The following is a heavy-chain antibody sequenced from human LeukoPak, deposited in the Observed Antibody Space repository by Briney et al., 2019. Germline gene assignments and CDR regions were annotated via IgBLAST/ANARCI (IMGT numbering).Heavy chain of an antibody. V-gene: IGHV3-66*01. CDR2: IYSGGST. CDR3: ARVFRVGRLGYCSGGSCYSGIYYYYYYYMDV. J-gene: IGHJ6*03. CDR1: GFTFSSYG. D-gene: IGHD2-15*01. Sequence: GGSLRLSCAASGFTFSSYGMSWVRQAPGKGLEWVSVIYSGGSTYYAGSVKGRFTISRDNSKNTLYLQMNSLRAEDTAVYYCARVFRVGRLGYCSGGSCYSGIYYYYYYYMDVWGKGTTVTISS.